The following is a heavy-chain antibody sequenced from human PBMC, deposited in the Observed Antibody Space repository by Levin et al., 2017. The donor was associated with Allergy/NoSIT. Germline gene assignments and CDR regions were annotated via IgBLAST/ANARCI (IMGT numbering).Heavy chain of an antibody. CDR3: AKIGRALITGPIDY. Sequence: PSETLSLTCAASGFTFSSYAMSWVRQAPGKGLEWVSAISGSGGSTYYADSVKGRFTISRDNSKNTLYLQMNSLRAEDTAVYYCAKIGRALITGPIDYWGQGTLVTVSS. CDR1: GFTFSSYA. CDR2: ISGSGGST. J-gene: IGHJ4*02. D-gene: IGHD1-20*01. V-gene: IGHV3-23*01.